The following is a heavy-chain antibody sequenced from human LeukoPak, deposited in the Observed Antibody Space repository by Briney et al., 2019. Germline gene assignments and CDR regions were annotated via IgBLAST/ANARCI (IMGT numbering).Heavy chain of an antibody. D-gene: IGHD6-6*01. J-gene: IGHJ4*02. CDR2: INHSGST. CDR3: ARARDIAARPPFDY. CDR1: GGSFSGYY. Sequence: SETLSLTCAVYGGSFSGYYWSWIRQPPGKGLEWIGEINHSGSTNYNPSLKSRVTISVDTSKNQFSLKLSSVTAADTAVYYCARARDIAARPPFDYWGQGTLVTVSS. V-gene: IGHV4-34*01.